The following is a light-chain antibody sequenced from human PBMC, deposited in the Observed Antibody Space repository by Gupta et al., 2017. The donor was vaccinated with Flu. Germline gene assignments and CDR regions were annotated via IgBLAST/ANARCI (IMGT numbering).Light chain of an antibody. Sequence: QSVLTQPPSASGNPGQRVTISCSGSSSNIGSNYVYWYQQLPGTAPKLLIYRNNQRPSGVPDRFSGSKSGTSASRAISGLRSEDEADDYCAAWDDSLSGRVFGGGTKLTVL. CDR1: SSNIGSNY. CDR2: RNN. V-gene: IGLV1-47*01. J-gene: IGLJ3*02. CDR3: AAWDDSLSGRV.